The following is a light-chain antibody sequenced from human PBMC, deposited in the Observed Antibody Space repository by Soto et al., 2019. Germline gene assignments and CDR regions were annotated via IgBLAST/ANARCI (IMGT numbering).Light chain of an antibody. V-gene: IGKV3-20*01. CDR1: QSVSSSY. CDR2: GAS. CDR3: QQYGSSPST. Sequence: EVVLTQSPGTLSLSPGERATLSCMASQSVSSSYLAWYQQKPGQAPRLLIYGASSRATGIPDRFSGSGSGTDFTLTISRLEPEDFAVYYCQQYGSSPSTFGGGTKVDI. J-gene: IGKJ4*01.